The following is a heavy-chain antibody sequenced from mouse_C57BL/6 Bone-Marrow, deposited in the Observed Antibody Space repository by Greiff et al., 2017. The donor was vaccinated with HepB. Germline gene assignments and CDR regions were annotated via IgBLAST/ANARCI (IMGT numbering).Heavy chain of an antibody. D-gene: IGHD4-1*01. J-gene: IGHJ3*01. V-gene: IGHV1-4*01. Sequence: QVQLKESGAELARPGASVKMSCKASGYTFTSYTMHWVKQRPGQGLEWIGYINPSSGYTKYNQKFKDKATLTADKSSSTAYMQLSSLTSEDSAVYYCARGTGFAYWGQGTLVTVSA. CDR1: GYTFTSYT. CDR3: ARGTGFAY. CDR2: INPSSGYT.